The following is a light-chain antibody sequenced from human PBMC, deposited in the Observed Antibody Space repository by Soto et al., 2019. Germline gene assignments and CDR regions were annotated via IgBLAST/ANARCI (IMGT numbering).Light chain of an antibody. Sequence: IQLTQSPSSLSASVGDRVTITCRASQGINSNLAWYQQKPGNAPKLLIYGASTLQSGVPSRFSGSGSGTEFTLTISSLQPDDFATYYCQQYDTNSPGTFGQGTTLEIK. V-gene: IGKV1-9*01. J-gene: IGKJ2*02. CDR3: QQYDTNSPGT. CDR2: GAS. CDR1: QGINSN.